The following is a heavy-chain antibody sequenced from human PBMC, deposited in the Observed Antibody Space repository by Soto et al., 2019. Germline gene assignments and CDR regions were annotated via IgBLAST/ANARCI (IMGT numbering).Heavy chain of an antibody. J-gene: IGHJ6*02. D-gene: IGHD6-13*01. V-gene: IGHV1-2*02. CDR1: GYTFTGYY. CDR2: INPNSGGT. Sequence: ASVKVSCKASGYTFTGYYMHWVRQAPGQGLEWMGWINPNSGGTNYAQKFQGRVTMTRDTSISTAYMELSRLRSDDTAVYYCASGGWIAAAGPGYYYGMDVWGQGTTVTV. CDR3: ASGGWIAAAGPGYYYGMDV.